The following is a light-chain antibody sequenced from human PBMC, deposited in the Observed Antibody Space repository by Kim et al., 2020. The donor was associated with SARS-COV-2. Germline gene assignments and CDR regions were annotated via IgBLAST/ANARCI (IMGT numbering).Light chain of an antibody. CDR2: GRD. CDR1: TLNYY. CDR3: NSRDSSGNHWV. J-gene: IGLJ3*02. V-gene: IGLV3-19*01. Sequence: SSELTQDPAVSVALGQTVRITCQGDTLNYYANWYQQKPGQAPVLVIYGRDNRPSGIPDRFSGSGSGNTASLTLTGAQAEDEADYYCNSRDSSGNHWVFGGGTQLTVL.